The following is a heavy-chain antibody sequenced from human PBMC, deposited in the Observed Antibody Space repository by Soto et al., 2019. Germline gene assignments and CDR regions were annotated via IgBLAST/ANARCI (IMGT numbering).Heavy chain of an antibody. V-gene: IGHV4-39*01. CDR3: ARALNWNGDYFDY. D-gene: IGHD1-1*01. CDR1: GGSISSSSYY. Sequence: PSETLSLTCTVSGGSISSSSYYWGWIRQPPGKGLEWIGSIFYTGSTYYNPSLKSRVTISVDTSKNQFSLRLNSVTAVDTAVYYCARALNWNGDYFDYWGQGTLVTVSS. J-gene: IGHJ4*02. CDR2: IFYTGST.